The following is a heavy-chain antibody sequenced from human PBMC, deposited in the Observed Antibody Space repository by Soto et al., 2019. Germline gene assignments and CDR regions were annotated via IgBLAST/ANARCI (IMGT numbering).Heavy chain of an antibody. CDR1: GDSVSSNSAA. V-gene: IGHV6-1*01. CDR3: ALGAAAGDDAFDI. CDR2: TYYRSKWYN. Sequence: PSQTLSLTCAISGDSVSSNSAAWNWIRQSPSRGLEWQGRTYYRSKWYNDYAVSVTSRITINPDTSKNPFSLQLNSVTPEDSAVYYWALGAAAGDDAFDIWGQGTMVTVSS. J-gene: IGHJ3*02. D-gene: IGHD6-13*01.